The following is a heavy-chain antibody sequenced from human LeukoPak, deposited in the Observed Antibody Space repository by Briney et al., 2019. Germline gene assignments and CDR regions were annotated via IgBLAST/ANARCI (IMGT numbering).Heavy chain of an antibody. CDR3: ARAGYCSSTSCYDAFDI. J-gene: IGHJ3*02. D-gene: IGHD2-2*01. CDR2: IIPIFGTA. CDR1: GGTFSSYA. V-gene: IGHV1-69*13. Sequence: SVKVSCEASGGTFSSYAISWVRQAPGQGLEWMGGIIPIFGTANYAQKFQGRVTITADESTSTAYMELSSLRSEDTAVYYCARAGYCSSTSCYDAFDIWGQGTMVTVSS.